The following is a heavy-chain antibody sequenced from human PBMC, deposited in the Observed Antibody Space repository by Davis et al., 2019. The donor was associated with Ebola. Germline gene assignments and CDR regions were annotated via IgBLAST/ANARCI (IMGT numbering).Heavy chain of an antibody. CDR2: IIPIFGTA. V-gene: IGHV1-69*06. D-gene: IGHD4-17*01. CDR3: ASPTKVTHPYYYYGMDV. CDR1: GGTFSSYA. J-gene: IGHJ6*02. Sequence: SVKVSCKASGGTFSSYAISWVRQAPGQGLEWMGGIIPIFGTANYAQKFQGRVTITADKSTSTAYMELSSLRSEDTAVYYCASPTKVTHPYYYYGMDVWGQGTTVTVSS.